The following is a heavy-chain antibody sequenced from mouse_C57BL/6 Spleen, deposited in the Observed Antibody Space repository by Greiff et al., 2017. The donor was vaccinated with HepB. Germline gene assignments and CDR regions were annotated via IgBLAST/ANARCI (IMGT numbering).Heavy chain of an antibody. CDR3: AREGIITTVVATRFDY. CDR2: INPNNGGT. V-gene: IGHV1-26*01. D-gene: IGHD1-1*01. Sequence: EVQLQQSGPELVKPGASVKISCKASGYTFTDYYMNWVKQSHGKSLEWIGDINPNNGGTSYNQKFKGKATLTVDKSSSTAYMELSSLTSEDSAVYYCAREGIITTVVATRFDYWGQGTTLTVSS. CDR1: GYTFTDYY. J-gene: IGHJ2*01.